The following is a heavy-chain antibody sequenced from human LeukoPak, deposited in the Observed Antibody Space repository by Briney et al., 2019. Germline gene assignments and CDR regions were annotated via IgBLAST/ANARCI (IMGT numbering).Heavy chain of an antibody. J-gene: IGHJ5*02. CDR2: IYYSGST. CDR3: ARHGTSGTNLNWFDP. CDR1: GGSISSFY. Sequence: PSETLSLTCTVSGGSISSFYWSWIRQPPGKGLEWIGYIYYSGSTNYNPSLKSRVTISVDTSKNQFSLKLSSVTAADTAVYYCARHGTSGTNLNWFDPWGEGTLVTVSS. V-gene: IGHV4-59*01. D-gene: IGHD1-1*01.